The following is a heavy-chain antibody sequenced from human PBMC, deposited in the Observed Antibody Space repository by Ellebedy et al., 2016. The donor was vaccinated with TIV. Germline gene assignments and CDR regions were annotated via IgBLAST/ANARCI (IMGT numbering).Heavy chain of an antibody. CDR3: ARRDCSSTSCYDYYYGMDV. CDR2: MNPNSGNT. V-gene: IGHV1-8*01. J-gene: IGHJ6*02. D-gene: IGHD2-2*01. CDR1: GYTFTSYD. Sequence: AASVKVSCKASGYTFTSYDINWVRQATGQGLEWMGWMNPNSGNTGYAQKFQGRVTMTRNTSISTAYMELSSLRSEDTAVYYCARRDCSSTSCYDYYYGMDVWGQGTTVTVSS.